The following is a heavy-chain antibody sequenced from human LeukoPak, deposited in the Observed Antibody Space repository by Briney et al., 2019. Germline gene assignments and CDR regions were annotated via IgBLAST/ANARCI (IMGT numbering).Heavy chain of an antibody. J-gene: IGHJ5*02. V-gene: IGHV3-23*01. CDR2: VSRFGGTN. Sequence: PGGSLRLYCAASGFTFDSYTMSWVRQAPGKGLEWVSAVSRFGGTNYYADSAKGRFTISRDNSNNTVYLQMNSLRVGDTALYYCVKHVGSRWSNNKFDPWGQGTLVTVS. CDR1: GFTFDSYT. D-gene: IGHD6-13*01. CDR3: VKHVGSRWSNNKFDP.